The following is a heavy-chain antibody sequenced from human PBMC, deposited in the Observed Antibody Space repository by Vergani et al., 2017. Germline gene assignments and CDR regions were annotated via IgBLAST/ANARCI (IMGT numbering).Heavy chain of an antibody. V-gene: IGHV3-23*01. CDR1: GFTFSSYA. D-gene: IGHD2-15*01. Sequence: EVQLLESGGGLVQPGGSLRLSCGASGFTFSSYAMTWVRQAPGKGLEWVSAIIGSGGNTFYTDSVKGRFTISRDNSKDTLYLRMNSLRVEDTAIYYCAKARDPNCKGGNCYSYYYGLDLWGEETTVTVSS. J-gene: IGHJ6*04. CDR3: AKARDPNCKGGNCYSYYYGLDL. CDR2: IIGSGGNT.